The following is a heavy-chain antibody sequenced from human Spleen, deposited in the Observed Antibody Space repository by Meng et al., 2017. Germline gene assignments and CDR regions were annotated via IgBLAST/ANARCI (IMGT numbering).Heavy chain of an antibody. CDR1: GYTFPDYW. CDR3: ARDEDISAAGKLFGDY. CDR2: INPKSGDT. D-gene: IGHD6-13*01. J-gene: IGHJ4*02. V-gene: IGHV1-2*06. Sequence: ATSGSGVKKPGASMKVSCKASGYTFPDYWLHWVRRAPGQGLEWMGRINPKSGDTHYAQRFQGRVTMTGDTSISTAYMELSGLRSDDTAMYYCARDEDISAAGKLFGDYWGQGTLVTVSS.